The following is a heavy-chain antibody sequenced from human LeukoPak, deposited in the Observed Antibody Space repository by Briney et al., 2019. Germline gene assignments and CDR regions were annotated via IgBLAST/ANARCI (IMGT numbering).Heavy chain of an antibody. D-gene: IGHD2-2*01. J-gene: IGHJ5*02. Sequence: GGSLRLSCAASGFTVSSTYMSWVRQTPGKGLEWVSVIYSGGSTYYADSVKGRFTISRDNSKNTLYLQMNSLRAEDTAVYYCARVGGVPAATPGVNWFDPWGQGTLVTVSS. V-gene: IGHV3-53*01. CDR2: IYSGGST. CDR1: GFTVSSTY. CDR3: ARVGGVPAATPGVNWFDP.